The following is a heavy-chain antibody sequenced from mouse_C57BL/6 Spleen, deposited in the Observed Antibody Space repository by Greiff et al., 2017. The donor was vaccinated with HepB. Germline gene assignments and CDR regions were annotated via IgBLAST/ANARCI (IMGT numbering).Heavy chain of an antibody. Sequence: EVHLVESGPGLAKPSQTLSLTCSVTGYSITSDYWNWIRKFPGNKLEYMGYISYSGSTYYNPSLNSRISITRDTSKNQYYLQLNSVTTEDTATYYCARWGDGSSYNWYFDVWGTGTTVTVSS. CDR3: ARWGDGSSYNWYFDV. CDR1: GYSITSDY. CDR2: ISYSGST. V-gene: IGHV3-8*01. D-gene: IGHD1-1*01. J-gene: IGHJ1*03.